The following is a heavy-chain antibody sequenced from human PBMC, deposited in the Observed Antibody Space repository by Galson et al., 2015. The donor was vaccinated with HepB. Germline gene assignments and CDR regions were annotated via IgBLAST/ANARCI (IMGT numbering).Heavy chain of an antibody. CDR1: GFTFSSYW. CDR2: IKQDGSEK. J-gene: IGHJ3*02. V-gene: IGHV3-7*03. Sequence: SLRLSCAASGFTFSSYWMSWVRQAPGKGLEWVANIKQDGSEKYYVDSVKGRFTTSRDNAKNSLYLQMNSLRAEDTAVYYCARVQTYDILTGYSTTGAFDIWGQGTMVTVSS. CDR3: ARVQTYDILTGYSTTGAFDI. D-gene: IGHD3-9*01.